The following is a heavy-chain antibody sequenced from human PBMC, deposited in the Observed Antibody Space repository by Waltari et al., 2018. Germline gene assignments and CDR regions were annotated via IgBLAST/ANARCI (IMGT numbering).Heavy chain of an antibody. D-gene: IGHD6-13*01. CDR3: ARPTGIAAAGSYYYYMDV. V-gene: IGHV4-34*01. J-gene: IGHJ6*03. Sequence: QVQLQQWGAGLLKPSETLSLTCAVYGGSFSGYYWSWIRQPPGKGLEWIGEINHSGSTNYNPSLKSRVTISVDTSKNQFSLKLSSVTAADTAVYYCARPTGIAAAGSYYYYMDVWGKGTTVTVPS. CDR1: GGSFSGYY. CDR2: INHSGST.